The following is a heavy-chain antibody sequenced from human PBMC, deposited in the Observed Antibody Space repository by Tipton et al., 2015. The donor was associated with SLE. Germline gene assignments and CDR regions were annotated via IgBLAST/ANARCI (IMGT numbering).Heavy chain of an antibody. CDR1: GGTFSSYA. J-gene: IGHJ6*03. CDR3: ARVPTPIVGAMGGYYYYYMDV. V-gene: IGHV1-69*01. D-gene: IGHD1-26*01. Sequence: QVQLVQSGAEVKKPGSSVKVSCKASGGTFSSYAISWVRQAPGQGLEWMGGIIPILGTANYAQKFQGRVTITADESTSTAYMELSSLRSEDTAVYYCARVPTPIVGAMGGYYYYYMDVWGQGTTVTVSS. CDR2: IIPILGTA.